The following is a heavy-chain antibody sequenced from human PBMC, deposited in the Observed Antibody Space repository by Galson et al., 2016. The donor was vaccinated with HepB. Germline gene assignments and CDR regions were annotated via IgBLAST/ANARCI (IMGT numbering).Heavy chain of an antibody. CDR1: GDSIISMSYS. D-gene: IGHD2/OR15-2a*01. J-gene: IGHJ4*02. V-gene: IGHV4-61*02. CDR3: ARDGRYSFALDY. Sequence: TLSLTCTVSGDSIISMSYSWTWIRQPAGKGLEWLGRIFSSGRTNYTSSLESRVAISVDTSKNQFSLRLNSVTAADTAVYYCARDGRYSFALDYWGQGALVTVSS. CDR2: IFSSGRT.